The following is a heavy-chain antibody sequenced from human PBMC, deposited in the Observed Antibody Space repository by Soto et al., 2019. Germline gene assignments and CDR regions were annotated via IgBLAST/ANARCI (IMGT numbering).Heavy chain of an antibody. CDR1: GDSINSYY. CDR2: IYSTGST. D-gene: IGHD3-9*01. V-gene: IGHV4-59*08. J-gene: IGHJ4*03. CDR3: ARLLGDILTGYSFDY. Sequence: SETLSLTCSVSGDSINSYYLSWIRQPPGKGLEWIGYIYSTGSTNYNPSLKSRVTMSVDMSKNQFSLKLTSVTAADTAVYFCARLLGDILTGYSFDYWGQGTTVTVSS.